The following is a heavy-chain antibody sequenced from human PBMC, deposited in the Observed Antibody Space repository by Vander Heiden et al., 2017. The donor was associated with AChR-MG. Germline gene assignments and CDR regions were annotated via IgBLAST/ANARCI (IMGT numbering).Heavy chain of an antibody. Sequence: EVQLVQSGAEVKKPGESLNISCKGSGYSFTRYWIGWVRQMPGKGLEWMGIIYPGDSDTRYSPSFQGQVTISADKSISTAYLQWSSLKASDTAMYYCARLGPPQRRLYYFDYWGQGTLVTVSS. D-gene: IGHD1-1*01. V-gene: IGHV5-51*01. CDR3: ARLGPPQRRLYYFDY. J-gene: IGHJ4*02. CDR1: GYSFTRYW. CDR2: IYPGDSDT.